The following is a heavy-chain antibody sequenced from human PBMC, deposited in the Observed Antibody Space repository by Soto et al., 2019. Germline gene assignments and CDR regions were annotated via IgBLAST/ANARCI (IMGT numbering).Heavy chain of an antibody. D-gene: IGHD3-16*02. CDR3: ARGYDYIWGSYRLAKFAYNWFDP. J-gene: IGHJ5*02. CDR2: IIPILGIA. Sequence: QVQLVQSGAEVKKPGSSVKVSCKASGGTFSSYTISWVRQAPGQGLEWMGRIIPILGIANYAQKFQGRVTMTADKSTSTAYMGPSRLRAEDTGVYYCARGYDYIWGSYRLAKFAYNWFDPWGQGTLVTVSS. CDR1: GGTFSSYT. V-gene: IGHV1-69*02.